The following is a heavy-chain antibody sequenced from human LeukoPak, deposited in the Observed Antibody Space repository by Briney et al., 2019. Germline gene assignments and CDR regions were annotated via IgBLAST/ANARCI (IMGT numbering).Heavy chain of an antibody. CDR3: ARGGSTFGS. J-gene: IGHJ5*02. V-gene: IGHV4-59*01. CDR2: IYYSGST. D-gene: IGHD5-18*01. CDR1: GVSISSYY. Sequence: SETLSLTCTVSGVSISSYYWSWIRDPPGGGLEWIGYIYYSGSTNYNPSLKSRVTISVDTSKNHFSLNLTSVTAADTAVYYCARGGSTFGSWGQGTLVTVSS.